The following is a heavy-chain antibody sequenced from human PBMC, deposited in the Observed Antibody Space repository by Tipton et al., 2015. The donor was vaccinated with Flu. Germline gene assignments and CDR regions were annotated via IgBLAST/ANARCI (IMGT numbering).Heavy chain of an antibody. D-gene: IGHD3-10*01. J-gene: IGHJ5*02. CDR3: AREAAPTPGAGYQYES. CDR2: IYYSGST. CDR1: GGSITSYY. V-gene: IGHV4-59*12. Sequence: GLVKPSETLSLTCTVSGGSITSYYWSWIRQPPGKGLEWIGYIYYSGSTNYNPSLKSRVTISVDTSKNQFSLKLSSVTAADTAVYFCAREAAPTPGAGYQYESWGQGKLVTVSS.